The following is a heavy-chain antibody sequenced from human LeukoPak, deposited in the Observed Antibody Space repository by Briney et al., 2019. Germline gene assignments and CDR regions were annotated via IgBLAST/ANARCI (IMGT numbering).Heavy chain of an antibody. Sequence: SETLSLTCAVYGGSFSGYYWSWIRQPPGRGLEWIGEINYSGSTNYNPSLKSRVTISVDTSKNQFSLKLSSVTAADTAVYYCARVATTKWFGAGSLSGAVRSQVIPDYWGQGTLVTVSS. J-gene: IGHJ4*02. D-gene: IGHD3-10*01. CDR2: INYSGST. V-gene: IGHV4-34*01. CDR3: ARVATTKWFGAGSLSGAVRSQVIPDY. CDR1: GGSFSGYY.